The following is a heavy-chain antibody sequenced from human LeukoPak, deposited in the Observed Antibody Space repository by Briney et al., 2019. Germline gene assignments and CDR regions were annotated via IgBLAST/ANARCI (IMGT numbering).Heavy chain of an antibody. CDR1: GFTFSGSA. D-gene: IGHD2-2*01. J-gene: IGHJ6*03. Sequence: GGSLRLSCAASGFTFSGSAMHWVRQAPGKGLEWVSSISSSSSYIYYADSAKGRFTVSRDNAKNSLYLQMNSLRAEDTAVYYCARENQLWGDRYYYYYMDVWGKGTTVTVSS. CDR2: ISSSSSYI. CDR3: ARENQLWGDRYYYYYMDV. V-gene: IGHV3-21*01.